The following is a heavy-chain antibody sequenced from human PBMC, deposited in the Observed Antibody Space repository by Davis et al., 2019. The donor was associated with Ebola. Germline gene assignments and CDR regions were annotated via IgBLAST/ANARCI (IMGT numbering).Heavy chain of an antibody. CDR3: TSVPATGDLDY. J-gene: IGHJ4*02. Sequence: GGSLRLSCAASGFTFSSYAMHWVRQAPGKGLEYVSAISSNGGSTYYANSVKGRFTISRDNSKNTAYLQMNSLKTEDTAVYYCTSVPATGDLDYWGQGTLATVSS. V-gene: IGHV3-64*01. CDR2: ISSNGGST. D-gene: IGHD2-2*01. CDR1: GFTFSSYA.